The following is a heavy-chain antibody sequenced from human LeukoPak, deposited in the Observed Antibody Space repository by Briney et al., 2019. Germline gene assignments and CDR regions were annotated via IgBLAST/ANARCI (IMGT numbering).Heavy chain of an antibody. Sequence: GGSLRLSCAASGFTFSSYGMHWVRQAPGKGLEWVAFIRYDRNNKYYADSVKGRFTISRDNSKNMLYLQMNSLRAEDTAIYYCVRDRGTYRPIDYWGQGTLVTVSS. CDR3: VRDRGTYRPIDY. J-gene: IGHJ4*02. D-gene: IGHD1-26*01. CDR2: IRYDRNNK. CDR1: GFTFSSYG. V-gene: IGHV3-30*02.